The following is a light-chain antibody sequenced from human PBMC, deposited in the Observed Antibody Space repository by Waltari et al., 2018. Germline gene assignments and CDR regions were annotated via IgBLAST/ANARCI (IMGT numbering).Light chain of an antibody. CDR2: GAS. J-gene: IGKJ2*01. V-gene: IGKV3-15*01. CDR1: QSVSSN. CDR3: QQYNNWYA. Sequence: EIVMTQSPATLSVSPGERATLSYRASQSVSSNLAWYQQKPGQAPRLLIYGASTRATGIPARFSGSGSGTEFSLTISSPQSEDFAVYYCQQYNNWYAFGQGTKLEIK.